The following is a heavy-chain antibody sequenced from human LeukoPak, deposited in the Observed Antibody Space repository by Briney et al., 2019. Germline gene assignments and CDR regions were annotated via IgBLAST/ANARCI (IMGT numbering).Heavy chain of an antibody. D-gene: IGHD3-3*01. CDR3: ARGPRVFGVVLSSHWFFDV. J-gene: IGHJ2*01. V-gene: IGHV1-8*01. CDR1: GYTFSSYD. Sequence: ASVKVSCTASGYTFSSYDINWVRQAAGQGLEWMGWMNPKTGNTGYAQKFQGRLSFTRNTSINTAYMELSSLRSGDTAVYYCARGPRVFGVVLSSHWFFDVWGRGTLVTVSS. CDR2: MNPKTGNT.